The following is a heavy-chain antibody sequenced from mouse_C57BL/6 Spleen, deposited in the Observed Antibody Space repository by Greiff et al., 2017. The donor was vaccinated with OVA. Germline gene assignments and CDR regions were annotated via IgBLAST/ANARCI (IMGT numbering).Heavy chain of an antibody. V-gene: IGHV14-4*01. CDR3: TTSDYGGY. J-gene: IGHJ2*01. CDR1: GFNIKDDY. D-gene: IGHD1-1*01. CDR2: IDPENGDT. Sequence: VQLQQSGAELVRPGASVKLSCTASGFNIKDDYMHWVKQRPEQGLEWIGWIDPENGDTEYASKFQGKATITADTSSNTAYLQLSSLTSEDTAVYYCTTSDYGGYWGQGTTLTVSS.